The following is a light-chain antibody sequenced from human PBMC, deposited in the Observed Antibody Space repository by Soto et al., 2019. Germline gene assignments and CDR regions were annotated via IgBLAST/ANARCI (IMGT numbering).Light chain of an antibody. CDR2: EVN. CDR3: SSFTRSRAYV. CDR1: SSDIGAYDY. Sequence: QSALTQPASLSGSPGQSITISCTGTSSDIGAYDYVSWFQQHPGKAPKLMISEVNNRPSGVSNRFSGSKSGNTASLTISGLQAEDEADYYCSSFTRSRAYVFGSGTKITVL. V-gene: IGLV2-14*01. J-gene: IGLJ1*01.